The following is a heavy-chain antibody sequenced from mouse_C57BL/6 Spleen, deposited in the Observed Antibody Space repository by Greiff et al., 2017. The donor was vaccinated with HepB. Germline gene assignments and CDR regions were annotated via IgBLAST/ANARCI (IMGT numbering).Heavy chain of an antibody. J-gene: IGHJ1*03. Sequence: EVQGVESGAELVKPGASVKLSCTASGFNIKDYYMHWVKQRTEQGLEWIGRIDPEDGETKYAPKFQGKATITADTSSNTAYLQLSSLTSEDTAVYYCASYGSSPAGYFDVWGTGTTVTVSS. CDR1: GFNIKDYY. CDR3: ASYGSSPAGYFDV. CDR2: IDPEDGET. D-gene: IGHD1-1*01. V-gene: IGHV14-2*01.